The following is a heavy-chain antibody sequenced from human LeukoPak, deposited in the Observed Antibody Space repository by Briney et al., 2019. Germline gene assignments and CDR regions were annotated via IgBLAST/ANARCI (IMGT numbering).Heavy chain of an antibody. V-gene: IGHV4-4*07. D-gene: IGHD3-10*01. Sequence: SETLSLTCTVSGGSISGSYGSWIRQPAGKGLEWIWRIYASGSTNYNPSLESRAILSVGTSKNQFSLKLNSVTAADTAVYYCARGIPVRGSASLDYWGQGTLVTVSS. J-gene: IGHJ4*02. CDR3: ARGIPVRGSASLDY. CDR2: IYASGST. CDR1: GGSISGSY.